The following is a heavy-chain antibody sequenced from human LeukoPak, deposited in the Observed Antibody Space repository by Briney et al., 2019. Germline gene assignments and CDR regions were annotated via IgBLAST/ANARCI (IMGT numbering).Heavy chain of an antibody. J-gene: IGHJ6*02. CDR3: ARPSESSSWYYYYYGMDV. CDR2: LNAGNGNT. CDR1: GYTFTSYA. V-gene: IGHV1-3*01. D-gene: IGHD6-13*01. Sequence: ASVKVSCKAPGYTFTSYAMHWVRQAPGQRLEWMGWLNAGNGNTKYSQKFQGRVTITRDTSASTAYMELSSLRSEDTAVYYCARPSESSSWYYYYYGMDVWGQGTTVTVSS.